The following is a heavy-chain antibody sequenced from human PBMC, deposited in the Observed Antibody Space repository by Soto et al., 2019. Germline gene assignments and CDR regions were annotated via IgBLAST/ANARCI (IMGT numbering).Heavy chain of an antibody. CDR3: AKGATSTWYGGQFDC. D-gene: IGHD6-13*01. CDR1: GFTFNTYA. V-gene: IGHV3-23*01. Sequence: EVQLLESGGGLVQPGGSLRLSCAASGFTFNTYAMNWVRQAPGKGLEWVSAISGSGGSTYYADSVKGRFTISRDNSXXTLYTQMNSLRAEDTAVYYCAKGATSTWYGGQFDCWGQGTQGTVSS. CDR2: ISGSGGST. J-gene: IGHJ4*02.